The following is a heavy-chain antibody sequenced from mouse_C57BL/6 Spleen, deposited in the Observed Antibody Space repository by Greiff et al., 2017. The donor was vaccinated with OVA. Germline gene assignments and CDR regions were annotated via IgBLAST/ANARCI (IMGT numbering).Heavy chain of an antibody. CDR1: GYTFTSYW. Sequence: VQLQQPGAELVKPGASVKLSCKASGYTFTSYWMQWVKQRPGQGLEWIGEIDPSDSYTNYNQKFKGKATLTVDTSSSTAYMQLSSLTSEDSAVYYCARYDYEGFAYWGQGTLVTVSA. D-gene: IGHD2-4*01. CDR3: ARYDYEGFAY. CDR2: IDPSDSYT. J-gene: IGHJ3*01. V-gene: IGHV1-50*01.